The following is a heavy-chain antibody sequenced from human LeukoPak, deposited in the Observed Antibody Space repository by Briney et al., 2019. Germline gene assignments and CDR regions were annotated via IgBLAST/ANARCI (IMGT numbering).Heavy chain of an antibody. V-gene: IGHV1-69*01. CDR2: FIPIFGTA. CDR3: ARVKAATLFYYYYYMDV. J-gene: IGHJ6*03. D-gene: IGHD2-15*01. Sequence: GSSVKVSCKASGCTFSSYAISWVRQAPGQGLEWMGGFIPIFGTANYAQKFQGRVTITADESTSTAYMELSSLRSEDTAVYYCARVKAATLFYYYYYMDVWGKGTTVAISS. CDR1: GCTFSSYA.